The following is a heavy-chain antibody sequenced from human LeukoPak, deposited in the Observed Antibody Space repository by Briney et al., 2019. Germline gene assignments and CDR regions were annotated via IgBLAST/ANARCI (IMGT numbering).Heavy chain of an antibody. CDR2: ISYDGSNK. D-gene: IGHD6-6*01. CDR1: GFTFSSYA. Sequence: HPEGSLRLSCAASGFTFSSYAMHWVRQAPGKGLEWVAVISYDGSNKYYADSVKGRFTISRDNSKNTLYLQMNSLRAEDTAVYYCARDVRQLPFDYWGQGTLVTVSS. V-gene: IGHV3-30-3*01. CDR3: ARDVRQLPFDY. J-gene: IGHJ4*02.